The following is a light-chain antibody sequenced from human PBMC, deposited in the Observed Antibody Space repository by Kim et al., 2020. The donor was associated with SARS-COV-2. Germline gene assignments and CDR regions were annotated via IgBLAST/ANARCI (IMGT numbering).Light chain of an antibody. V-gene: IGLV3-21*04. Sequence: SYELTQPPSVSVALGKTARITCGGNNIGSKSVHWYQQKPGQAPVLVIYYDSDRPSGIPERFSGSNSGNTATLTISRVEAGDEADYYCQVWDSSSDHPVFG. CDR3: QVWDSSSDHPV. CDR1: NIGSKS. J-gene: IGLJ3*02. CDR2: YDS.